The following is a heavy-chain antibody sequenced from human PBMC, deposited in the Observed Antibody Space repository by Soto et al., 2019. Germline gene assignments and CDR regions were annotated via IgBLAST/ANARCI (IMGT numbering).Heavy chain of an antibody. CDR2: INPSDGRT. CDR1: GYPFTSYH. D-gene: IGHD5-18*01. J-gene: IGHJ5*02. Sequence: QVQMVQSGAEVKKPGASVKVSCKASGYPFTSYHMHWMRQAPGQGLEWMGIINPSDGRTRYGEKFQGRVTMTRDTSTSTVYMELSSLRSADTAVYYCARARGYTFGYNYFDPWGQGTLVTVS. V-gene: IGHV1-46*01. CDR3: ARARGYTFGYNYFDP.